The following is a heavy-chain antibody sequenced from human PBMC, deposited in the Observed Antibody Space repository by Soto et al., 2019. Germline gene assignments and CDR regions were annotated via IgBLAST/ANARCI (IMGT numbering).Heavy chain of an antibody. V-gene: IGHV2-5*02. CDR1: GFSLSTNGVG. D-gene: IGHD6-19*01. J-gene: IGHJ4*02. CDR2: IYWDADK. CDR3: ARGTHMSVAGPYFFDY. Sequence: VSGPTLVNPTQTLTLTCTFSGFSLSTNGVGVGWIRQPPGKALEWLTIIYWDADKRYSPSLKSRLTITKDTSRKQVVLTMTNMDPVDTATYFCARGTHMSVAGPYFFDYWGQGTLVTVSS.